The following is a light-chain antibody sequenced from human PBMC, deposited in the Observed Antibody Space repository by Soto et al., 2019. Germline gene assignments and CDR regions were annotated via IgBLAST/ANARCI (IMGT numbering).Light chain of an antibody. V-gene: IGKV3-20*01. Sequence: DIVLTQSPGTLSLSPGERATLSFRASQSRSTRYLAWYHQKPGQAPRLLIYGTSNRATGIPDRFSGSGSGTDFTLTISRLEPEDFALYYCQQYTISPPMSTFGQGTRLEI. CDR3: QQYTISPPMST. J-gene: IGKJ2*01. CDR2: GTS. CDR1: QSRSTRY.